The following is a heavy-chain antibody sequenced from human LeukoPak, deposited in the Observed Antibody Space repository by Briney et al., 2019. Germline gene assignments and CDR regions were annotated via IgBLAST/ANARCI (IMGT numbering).Heavy chain of an antibody. CDR1: EYTFSNYY. CDR3: ARDASITMIPNLGFDF. V-gene: IGHV1-46*01. D-gene: IGHD3-22*01. Sequence: GASVQVSCKASEYTFSNYYIHWVRQAPGQRLEWMGIVNPRGGSTVYAQKLQARVTLTRDTSTTTAYMELSSLRSEDTAIYYCARDASITMIPNLGFDFWGQGTLVTVSS. CDR2: VNPRGGST. J-gene: IGHJ4*02.